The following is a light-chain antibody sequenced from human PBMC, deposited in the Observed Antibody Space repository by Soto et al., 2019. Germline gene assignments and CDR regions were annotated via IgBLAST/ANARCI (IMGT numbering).Light chain of an antibody. J-gene: IGKJ3*01. V-gene: IGKV3-15*01. CDR2: RAS. CDR1: QSVSNN. Sequence: EIVMTQSPATLSVSPGERATLSCRASQSVSNNVAWYQQKPGQAPRLLIYRASTRATGIPARFSGSGSATGTDFTLSISTLQSEDFAVYYCQQYNNWPPFTFGPGTKVDIK. CDR3: QQYNNWPPFT.